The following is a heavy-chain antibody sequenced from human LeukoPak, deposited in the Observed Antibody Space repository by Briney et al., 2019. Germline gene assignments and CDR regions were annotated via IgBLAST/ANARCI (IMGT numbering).Heavy chain of an antibody. J-gene: IGHJ6*03. D-gene: IGHD4-17*01. CDR2: ISRSGGGT. CDR1: GFTFSSSA. CDR3: AKDGQYGDYWYYFMDV. Sequence: PGGSLRLSCAVSGFTFSSSAMSWVRQAPGKGPEWVSAISRSGGGTYYADSVKGRFTISRDNSKNTLYLQMNSLRAEDTAVYYCAKDGQYGDYWYYFMDVWGKGTTVTVS. V-gene: IGHV3-23*01.